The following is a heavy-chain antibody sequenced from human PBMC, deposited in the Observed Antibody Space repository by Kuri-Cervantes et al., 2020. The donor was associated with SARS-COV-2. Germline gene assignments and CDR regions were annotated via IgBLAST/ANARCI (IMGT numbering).Heavy chain of an antibody. CDR3: ARSGSAPYYYYGMDV. CDR2: ISAYNGNT. D-gene: IGHD3-10*01. CDR1: GYTFTGYY. V-gene: IGHV1-18*04. J-gene: IGHJ6*02. Sequence: ASVKVSCKASGYTFTGYYMHWVRQAPGQGLEWMGRISAYNGNTNYAQKFQGRVTMTTDKSTSTAYMDLRSLRSDDTAVYYCARSGSAPYYYYGMDVWGQGTTVTVSS.